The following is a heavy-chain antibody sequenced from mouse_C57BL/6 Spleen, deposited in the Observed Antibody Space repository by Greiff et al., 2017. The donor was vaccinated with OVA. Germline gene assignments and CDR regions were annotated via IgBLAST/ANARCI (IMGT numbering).Heavy chain of an antibody. CDR2: IHPNSGST. J-gene: IGHJ3*01. D-gene: IGHD2-3*01. CDR3: AREGYSPFAY. Sequence: QVQLQQPGAELVKPGASVKLSCKASGYTFTSYWMHWVKQRPGQGLEWIGMIHPNSGSTNYNEKFKSKATLTVDKSSSTAYMQLRSLTSEDSAVYYCAREGYSPFAYWGQGTLVTVSA. V-gene: IGHV1-64*01. CDR1: GYTFTSYW.